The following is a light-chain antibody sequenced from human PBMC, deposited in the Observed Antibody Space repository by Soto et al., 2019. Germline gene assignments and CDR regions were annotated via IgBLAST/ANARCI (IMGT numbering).Light chain of an antibody. V-gene: IGKV1-33*01. CDR1: QDITNY. CDR2: DAA. J-gene: IGKJ3*01. CDR3: QQYNNIPFS. Sequence: DIQMTQSPSSLSASVGDRVTITCQASQDITNYLNWYQQKPGKAPKVLIYDAAYLETGVPSRFSGSGSGTDFIFTISGLQTEAIATYSCQQYNNIPFSFGPGTKVDIK.